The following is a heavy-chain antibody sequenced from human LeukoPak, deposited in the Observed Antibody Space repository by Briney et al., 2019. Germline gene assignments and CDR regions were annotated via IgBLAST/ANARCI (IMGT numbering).Heavy chain of an antibody. J-gene: IGHJ4*02. V-gene: IGHV3-7*01. CDR3: AKRKTAYDIPNYFDY. CDR2: IKQDGSEK. CDR1: GFTFSSYW. Sequence: GGSLRLSCAASGFTFSSYWMSWFRQAPGQGLEWLANIKQDGSEKYYVDSVKGRFTISRDNAKNSLYLQMNSLRAEDTAVYYFAKRKTAYDIPNYFDYWGQGTLVTVSS. D-gene: IGHD3-9*01.